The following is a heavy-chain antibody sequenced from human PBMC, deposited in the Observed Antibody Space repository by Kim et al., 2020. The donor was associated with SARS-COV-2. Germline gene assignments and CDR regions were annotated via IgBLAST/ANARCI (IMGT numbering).Heavy chain of an antibody. D-gene: IGHD6-19*01. V-gene: IGHV4-34*01. Sequence: KSRVTISVDTSKNQFSLKLSSVTAADTAVYYCAKVSWSSGWPPTRYGMDVWGQGTTVTVSS. CDR3: AKVSWSSGWPPTRYGMDV. J-gene: IGHJ6*02.